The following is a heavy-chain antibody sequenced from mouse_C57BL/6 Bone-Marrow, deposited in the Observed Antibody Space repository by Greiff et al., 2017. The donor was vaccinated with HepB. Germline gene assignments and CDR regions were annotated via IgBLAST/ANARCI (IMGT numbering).Heavy chain of an antibody. CDR1: GYTFTSYW. CDR2: IDPSDSYT. D-gene: IGHD1-1*01. V-gene: IGHV1-69*01. CDR3: ARPPYYYGSTPYAMDD. J-gene: IGHJ4*01. Sequence: QVQLQQPGAELVMPGASVKLSCKASGYTFTSYWMHWVKQRPGQGLEWIGEIDPSDSYTNYNQKFKGKSTLTVDKSTSTAYMQLSSLTSEDSAVYYCARPPYYYGSTPYAMDDWGQGTSVTVSS.